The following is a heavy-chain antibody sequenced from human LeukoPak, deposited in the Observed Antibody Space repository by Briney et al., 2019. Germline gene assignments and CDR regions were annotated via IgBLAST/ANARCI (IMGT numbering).Heavy chain of an antibody. V-gene: IGHV3-7*01. D-gene: IGHD6-25*01. CDR2: IEKDGSDK. CDR3: ARLSGFTETSHFDS. Sequence: GGSLRPSCTAPEFTFSNFWMTWVRQAPGKGLEWVASIEKDGSDKYYVDSVTGRFTISRDNAKTSLYLQMNSLRADDTAVYYCARLSGFTETSHFDSWGQGALVTVSS. CDR1: EFTFSNFW. J-gene: IGHJ4*02.